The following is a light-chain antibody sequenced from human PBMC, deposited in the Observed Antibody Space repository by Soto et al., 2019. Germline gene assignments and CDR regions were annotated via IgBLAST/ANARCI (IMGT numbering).Light chain of an antibody. V-gene: IGLV2-11*01. J-gene: IGLJ3*02. CDR3: CSHAGGSYWV. Sequence: QSVLTQPRSVSGSPGQSVTISCTGTSGDVGAYGRVSWYQHHPTKAPKLIIYAVTNRPSGVPYRFSCSKSGSTASLTISGLQAEDEADYYCCSHAGGSYWVFGGGPKLTVL. CDR1: SGDVGAYGR. CDR2: AVT.